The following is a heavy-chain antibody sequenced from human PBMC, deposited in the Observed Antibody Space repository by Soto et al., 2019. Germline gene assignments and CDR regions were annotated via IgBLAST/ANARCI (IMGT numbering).Heavy chain of an antibody. CDR2: ISYDGSNK. CDR1: GFTFSSYG. Sequence: GGSLRLSCAASGFTFSSYGMHWVRQAPGKGLEWVAVISYDGSNKYYADSVKGRFTISRDNSKNTLYLQMNSLRAEDTAVYYCAKIGDCISTSCYGGIDYWGQGTLVTVSS. J-gene: IGHJ4*02. CDR3: AKIGDCISTSCYGGIDY. V-gene: IGHV3-30*18. D-gene: IGHD2-2*01.